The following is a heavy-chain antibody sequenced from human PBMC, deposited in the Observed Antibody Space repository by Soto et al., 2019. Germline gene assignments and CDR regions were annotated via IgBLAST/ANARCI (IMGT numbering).Heavy chain of an antibody. CDR2: IYYSGST. Sequence: SETLSLTCTVSGGSISSGDYYWSWIRQPPGKGLEWIGYIYYSGSTYYNPSLKSRVTISVDTSKNQFSLKLSSVTAADTAVYYCARSATGYYYYGMDVWGQGTTVTVSS. V-gene: IGHV4-30-4*01. J-gene: IGHJ6*02. CDR3: ARSATGYYYYGMDV. D-gene: IGHD4-17*01. CDR1: GGSISSGDYY.